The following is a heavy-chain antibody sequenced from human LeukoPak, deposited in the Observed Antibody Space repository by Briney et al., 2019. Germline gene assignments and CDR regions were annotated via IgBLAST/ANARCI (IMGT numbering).Heavy chain of an antibody. J-gene: IGHJ4*02. CDR1: GFTFRSYA. V-gene: IGHV3-33*01. CDR2: IWYDGSEK. D-gene: IGHD6-13*01. CDR3: ARDRRLAAAGPYFDY. Sequence: GGSLRLSCAASGFTFRSYAMHWVRQAPGKGLEWVAVIWYDGSEKYYADSVKGRFTISRDNSNNTLYLQMNSLRAEDTAVYYCARDRRLAAAGPYFDYWGQGTLVTVSS.